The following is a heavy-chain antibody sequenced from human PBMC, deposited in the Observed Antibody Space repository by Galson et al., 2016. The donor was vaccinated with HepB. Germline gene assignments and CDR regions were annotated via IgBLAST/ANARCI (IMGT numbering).Heavy chain of an antibody. CDR3: ARHWRGDCSRTTCGTVN. CDR2: MDYTGSS. J-gene: IGHJ4*02. Sequence: EPLSLTCTVSGDSISSSSYYWGWIRQPPGKGLEWIGSMDYTGSSYYNPSLKSRLTISVDTSRHQFSLKVSSVTAADTAEYYCARHWRGDCSRTTCGTVNWGQGILVTVPS. V-gene: IGHV4-39*01. D-gene: IGHD2-2*01. CDR1: GDSISSSSYY.